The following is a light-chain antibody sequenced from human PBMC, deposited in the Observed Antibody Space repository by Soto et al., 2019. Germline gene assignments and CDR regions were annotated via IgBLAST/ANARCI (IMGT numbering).Light chain of an antibody. V-gene: IGKV1-5*01. CDR3: QQYNSYKT. Sequence: DIQMTQSPSTLSASVGDRVTITCRASQSISSWLAWYQQKPGKAPKLLIYDASSVEIGVPSRFSGSGSGTEFTLAISSLQPDDVATDYCQQYNSYKTFGQGTKVEIK. CDR2: DAS. CDR1: QSISSW. J-gene: IGKJ1*01.